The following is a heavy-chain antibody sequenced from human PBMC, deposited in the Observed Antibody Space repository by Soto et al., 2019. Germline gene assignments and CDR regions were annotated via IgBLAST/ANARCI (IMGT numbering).Heavy chain of an antibody. CDR3: ANESHSSSWYSDWFDP. CDR1: GFTFSSYG. Sequence: QVQLVESGGGVVQPGRSLRLSCAASGFTFSSYGMHWVRQAPGKGLEWVAVISYDGSNKYYADSVKGRFTISRDNSKNTLYLQMNSLRAEDTAVYYCANESHSSSWYSDWFDPWGQGTLVTVSS. J-gene: IGHJ5*02. D-gene: IGHD6-13*01. CDR2: ISYDGSNK. V-gene: IGHV3-30*18.